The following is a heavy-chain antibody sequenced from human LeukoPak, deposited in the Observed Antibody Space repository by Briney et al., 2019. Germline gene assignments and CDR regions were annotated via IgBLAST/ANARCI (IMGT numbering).Heavy chain of an antibody. J-gene: IGHJ4*02. V-gene: IGHV3-74*01. CDR3: ARDPTFYYDSSGYTLDY. CDR1: GFTFRSYW. D-gene: IGHD3-22*01. Sequence: PGGSLRLSCAASGFTFRSYWMHWVRQAPGKGLVWVSRINSDGSSTSYADSVKGRFTISRDNAKNTLYLQMNSLRAEDTAVYYCARDPTFYYDSSGYTLDYWGQGTLVTVSS. CDR2: INSDGSST.